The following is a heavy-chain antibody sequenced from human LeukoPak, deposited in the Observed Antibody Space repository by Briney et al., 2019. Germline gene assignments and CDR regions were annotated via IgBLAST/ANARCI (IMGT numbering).Heavy chain of an antibody. J-gene: IGHJ4*02. Sequence: PSETLSLTCAVYGGSFSGYYWSWIRQPPGKGLEWIGEINHSGSTNYNPSLKSRVTISVDTSKNQFSLKLSSVTAADTAVYYCARASLKPDYWGQGTPVTVSS. V-gene: IGHV4-34*01. CDR1: GGSFSGYY. CDR3: ARASLKPDY. CDR2: INHSGST.